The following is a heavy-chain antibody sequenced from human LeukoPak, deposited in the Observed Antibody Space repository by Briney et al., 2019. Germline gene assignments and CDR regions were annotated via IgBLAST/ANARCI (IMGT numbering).Heavy chain of an antibody. D-gene: IGHD6-19*01. J-gene: IGHJ4*02. V-gene: IGHV3-33*06. Sequence: GGSLRLSCAASGFTFSSYGMHWVRQAPGKGLEWVAVIWYDGSNKYYADSVKGRFTISRDNSKNTLYLQMNSLRAEDTAVYYCAKEPLQMAVAGQCDYWGQGTLVTVSS. CDR3: AKEPLQMAVAGQCDY. CDR2: IWYDGSNK. CDR1: GFTFSSYG.